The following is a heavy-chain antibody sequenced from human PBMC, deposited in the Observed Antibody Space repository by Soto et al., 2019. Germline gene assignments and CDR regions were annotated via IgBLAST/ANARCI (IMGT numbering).Heavy chain of an antibody. V-gene: IGHV3-30-3*01. CDR3: ARGGRGVVISHYFDY. J-gene: IGHJ4*02. CDR1: GFTFSSYA. D-gene: IGHD3-3*01. Sequence: GGSLRLSCAASGFTFSSYAMHWVRQAPGKGLEWVAVISYDGSNKYYADSVKGRFTIARDNSKNTLYLQMNSLRAEDTAVYYCARGGRGVVISHYFDYWGQGALVTVSS. CDR2: ISYDGSNK.